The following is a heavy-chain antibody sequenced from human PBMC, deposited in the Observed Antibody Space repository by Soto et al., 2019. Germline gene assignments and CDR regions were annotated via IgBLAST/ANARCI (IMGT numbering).Heavy chain of an antibody. CDR2: ISADKGNT. J-gene: IGHJ3*02. CDR1: GYTFTSNG. CDR3: ARDRAHGFDI. Sequence: QVQLVQSGAEVKKPGASVKVSCKASGYTFTSNGISWVRQAPGQGLEWMGWISADKGNTNYAQKVQGRVTMTRDTSTSTVYMELRSLRSEDTAVYFCARDRAHGFDIWGQGTMVTVSS. V-gene: IGHV1-18*01.